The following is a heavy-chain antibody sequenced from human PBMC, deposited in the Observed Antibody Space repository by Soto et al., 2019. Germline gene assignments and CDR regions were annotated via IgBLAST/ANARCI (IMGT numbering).Heavy chain of an antibody. CDR2: IYYSGST. Sequence: PSETLSLTCTASGGSISSSSYYWGWIRQPPGKGLEWIGSIYYSGSTYYNPSLKSRVTISVDTSKNQFSLKLSSVTAADTAVYYCARLKDDSSGYYYFDYWGQGTLVTVSS. CDR3: ARLKDDSSGYYYFDY. V-gene: IGHV4-39*01. J-gene: IGHJ4*02. CDR1: GGSISSSSYY. D-gene: IGHD3-22*01.